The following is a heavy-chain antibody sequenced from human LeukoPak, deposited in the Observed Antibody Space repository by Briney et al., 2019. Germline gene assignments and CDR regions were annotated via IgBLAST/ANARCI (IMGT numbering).Heavy chain of an antibody. CDR3: AREPPIEYSTPDYGDYSAY. J-gene: IGHJ4*02. CDR2: INSDGSST. V-gene: IGHV3-74*01. D-gene: IGHD4-17*01. Sequence: PGGSLRLSCAASGFTFSSYWMHWVRQAPGKGLVWVSRINSDGSSTSYADSVKGRFTISRDNAKNTLYLQMNSLRAEDTAVYYCAREPPIEYSTPDYGDYSAYWGQGTLVTVSS. CDR1: GFTFSSYW.